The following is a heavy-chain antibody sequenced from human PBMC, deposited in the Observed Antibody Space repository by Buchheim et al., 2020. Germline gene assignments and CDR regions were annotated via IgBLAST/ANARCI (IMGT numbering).Heavy chain of an antibody. V-gene: IGHV3-23*01. CDR3: AKMYYDFWSGYYTPYYFDY. Sequence: EVQLLESGGGLVQPGGSLRLSCAASGFTFSSYAMSWVRQAPGKGLEWVSAISGSGGSTYYADSVKGRFTISRDNSKNTLYLQMNSLRAEDTAVYYCAKMYYDFWSGYYTPYYFDYWGQGTL. CDR2: ISGSGGST. D-gene: IGHD3-3*01. CDR1: GFTFSSYA. J-gene: IGHJ4*02.